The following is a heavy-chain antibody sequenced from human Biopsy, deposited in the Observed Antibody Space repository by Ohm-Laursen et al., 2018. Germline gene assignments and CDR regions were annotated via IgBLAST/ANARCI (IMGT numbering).Heavy chain of an antibody. Sequence: GASVKVSCKASGYTFPSYGISWVRQAPGQGLEWMGWISAYNGNRNYAQKFQGRVTITADESTSTAYMELSSLTSDDPAVYFCARGEGSSWFDPWGHGTLVTVSS. J-gene: IGHJ5*02. CDR3: ARGEGSSWFDP. V-gene: IGHV1-18*01. CDR1: GYTFPSYG. CDR2: ISAYNGNR. D-gene: IGHD1-26*01.